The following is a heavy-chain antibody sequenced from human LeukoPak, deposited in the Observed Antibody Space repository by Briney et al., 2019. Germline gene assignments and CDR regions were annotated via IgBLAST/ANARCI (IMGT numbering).Heavy chain of an antibody. D-gene: IGHD6-13*01. CDR2: IYYSGST. J-gene: IGHJ5*02. CDR3: ARRIGYSSSWYFPYNWFDP. V-gene: IGHV4-61*01. Sequence: SETLSLTCTVSGVSVSSGSYYWSWIRQPPGKGLEWIGYIYYSGSTNYNPSLKSRVTISVDTSKNQFSLKLSSVTAADTAVYYCARRIGYSSSWYFPYNWFDPWGQGTLVTVSS. CDR1: GVSVSSGSYY.